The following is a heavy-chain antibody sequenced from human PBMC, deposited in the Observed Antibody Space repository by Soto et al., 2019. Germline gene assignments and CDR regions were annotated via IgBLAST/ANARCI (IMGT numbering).Heavy chain of an antibody. CDR3: AKDRPRRTSGYFFDY. D-gene: IGHD1-1*01. CDR1: GFTFSTYA. V-gene: IGHV3-23*01. CDR2: VSASGLNT. Sequence: EVQLLESGGELVQPGGSLTLSCAASGFTFSTYAMAWVRQAPGKGLEWVSGVSASGLNTDYADPVKGRFYISRDNSKNTVSLHMNSLRAEDTAFYCAKDRPRRTSGYFFDYWGQGTPVTVSS. J-gene: IGHJ4*02.